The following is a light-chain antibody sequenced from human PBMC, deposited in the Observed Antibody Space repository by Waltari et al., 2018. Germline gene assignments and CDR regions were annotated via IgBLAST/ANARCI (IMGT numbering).Light chain of an antibody. J-gene: IGKJ4*01. CDR3: QQNDSSPLT. CDR1: QSVSSSY. V-gene: IGKV3-20*01. CDR2: GAS. Sequence: EIVLTQSPGTLSLSPGERATLSCRAGQSVSSSYLTWYQQKPGQAPRLLIYGASRRATGVPDRFSGSGSGTDFTLTISRLEPEDFAVYYCQQNDSSPLTFGRGTQLEIK.